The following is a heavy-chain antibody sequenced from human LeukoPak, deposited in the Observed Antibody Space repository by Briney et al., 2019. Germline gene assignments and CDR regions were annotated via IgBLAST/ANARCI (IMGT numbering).Heavy chain of an antibody. D-gene: IGHD3-3*01. Sequence: GGSLRLSCAASGFTFSTYAMSWVRQAPGKGLEWVSAISGSGGTTYNADSVKGRFTISRDNSKSTLYLQMNSLRAEDTALYYCANSRSAYPRVDGFDMWGQGTMVTVSS. J-gene: IGHJ3*02. V-gene: IGHV3-23*01. CDR3: ANSRSAYPRVDGFDM. CDR1: GFTFSTYA. CDR2: ISGSGGTT.